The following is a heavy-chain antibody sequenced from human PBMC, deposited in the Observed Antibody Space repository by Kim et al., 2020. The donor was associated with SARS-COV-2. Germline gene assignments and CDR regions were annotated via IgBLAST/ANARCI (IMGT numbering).Heavy chain of an antibody. CDR3: ARDCSSTSCYWALYYYYGMDV. CDR2: ISAYNGNT. D-gene: IGHD2-2*01. J-gene: IGHJ6*02. Sequence: ASVKVSCKASGYTFTSYGISWVRQAPGQGLEWMGWISAYNGNTNYAQKLQGRVTMTTDTSTSTAYMELRSLRSDDTAVYYCARDCSSTSCYWALYYYYGMDVWGQGTTVTVSS. CDR1: GYTFTSYG. V-gene: IGHV1-18*01.